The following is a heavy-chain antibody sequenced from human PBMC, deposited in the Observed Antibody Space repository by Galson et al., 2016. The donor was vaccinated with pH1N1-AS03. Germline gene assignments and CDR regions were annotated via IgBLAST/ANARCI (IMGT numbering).Heavy chain of an antibody. Sequence: SETLSLTCTVSGGSIIGHHWSWIRQPPGKGLEWIGHIPYNGDNKYNPSLKTRVTISMDTSKSQLALTLSSVTATDPAVYYCAAFVEGGGGSGYWGQGRLVTVS. CDR1: GGSIIGHH. CDR2: IPYNGDN. J-gene: IGHJ4*02. CDR3: AAFVEGGGGSGY. V-gene: IGHV4-59*08. D-gene: IGHD1-26*01.